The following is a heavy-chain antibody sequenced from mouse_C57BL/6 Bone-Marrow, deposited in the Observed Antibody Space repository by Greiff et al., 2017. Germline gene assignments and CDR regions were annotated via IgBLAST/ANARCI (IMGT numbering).Heavy chain of an antibody. CDR2: IDPETGGT. V-gene: IGHV1-15*01. CDR3: TRKGGSSLDY. D-gene: IGHD1-1*01. CDR1: GYTFTDYE. Sequence: QVQLKQSGAELVRPGASVTLSCKASGYTFTDYEMHWVKQTPVHGLEWIGAIDPETGGTAYNQKFKGKDILTADKSSSTAYMELRSLTSEDSAVYYCTRKGGSSLDYWGQGTTLTVSS. J-gene: IGHJ2*01.